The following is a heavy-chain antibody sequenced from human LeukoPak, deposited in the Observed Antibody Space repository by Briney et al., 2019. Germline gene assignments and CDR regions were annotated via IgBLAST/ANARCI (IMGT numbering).Heavy chain of an antibody. CDR1: GGSIRSYY. CDR3: ARVIRSSSGPWTNYYYYMDV. CDR2: IYYSGSA. V-gene: IGHV4-59*01. J-gene: IGHJ6*03. Sequence: SETLSLTCTVSGGSIRSYYWSWIRQPPGKGLEWIGYIYYSGSANYNPSLKSRVTISVDTSKNQFSLKLSSVTAADTAVYYCARVIRSSSGPWTNYYYYMDVWGKGTTVTVS. D-gene: IGHD6-19*01.